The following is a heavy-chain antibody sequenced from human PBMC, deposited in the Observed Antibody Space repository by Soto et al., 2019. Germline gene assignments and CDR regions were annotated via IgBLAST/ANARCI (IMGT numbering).Heavy chain of an antibody. Sequence: QVRLQESGPGLVKPSGTLSLTCAVSGDSISSLSWWSWVRQAPGKGLEWIAEIYHTGTTNYNPSLESRVIISVDTSKNQFSLRLSSVTAADTAIYYCAREGYSGSYHRALCMDVWGPGTTVIVSS. V-gene: IGHV4-4*02. CDR3: AREGYSGSYHRALCMDV. D-gene: IGHD1-26*01. CDR2: IYHTGTT. CDR1: GDSISSLSW. J-gene: IGHJ6*02.